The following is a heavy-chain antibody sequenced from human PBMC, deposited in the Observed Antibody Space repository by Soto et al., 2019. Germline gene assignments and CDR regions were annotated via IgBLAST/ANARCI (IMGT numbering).Heavy chain of an antibody. D-gene: IGHD3-10*01. Sequence: ASVKVSCKASGYTFTSYAMHWVRQAPGQRLEWMGWINAGNGNTKYSQKFQGRVTITRDTSASTAYMELSSLRSEDTAVYYCARDFRPPITMVRGVIIHNWFDPWGQGTLVTVSS. J-gene: IGHJ5*02. CDR3: ARDFRPPITMVRGVIIHNWFDP. CDR1: GYTFTSYA. V-gene: IGHV1-3*01. CDR2: INAGNGNT.